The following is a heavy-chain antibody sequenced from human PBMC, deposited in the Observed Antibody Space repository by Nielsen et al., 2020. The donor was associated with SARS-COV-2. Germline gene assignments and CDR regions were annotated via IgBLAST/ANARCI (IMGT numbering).Heavy chain of an antibody. CDR3: AKGLYSSPNWFDP. J-gene: IGHJ5*02. D-gene: IGHD6-13*01. CDR1: GFTFDAYV. Sequence: GESLKISCRGSGFTFDAYVMHWVRRAPEKGLEWVSFISGDGETTYYADSVKGRFTVSRDNSINSLYLQMNSLRTEDTALYYCAKGLYSSPNWFDPWGQGTLVTVSS. CDR2: ISGDGETT. V-gene: IGHV3-43*02.